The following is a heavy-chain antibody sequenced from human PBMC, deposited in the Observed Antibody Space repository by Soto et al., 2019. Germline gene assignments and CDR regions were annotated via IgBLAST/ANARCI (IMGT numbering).Heavy chain of an antibody. Sequence: QVQLVESGGGVVQPGRSLRLSCAASGFTFSSYGMHWVRQAPGKGLEWVAVIWYDGSNKYYADSVKGRFTISRDNSKNTLYLQMNSLRAEDTAVYYCAREVVGGYSRYDALYYWGQGTLVTVSS. CDR1: GFTFSSYG. D-gene: IGHD5-12*01. V-gene: IGHV3-33*01. J-gene: IGHJ4*02. CDR3: AREVVGGYSRYDALYY. CDR2: IWYDGSNK.